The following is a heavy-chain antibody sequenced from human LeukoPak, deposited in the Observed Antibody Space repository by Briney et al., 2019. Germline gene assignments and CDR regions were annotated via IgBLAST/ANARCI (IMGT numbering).Heavy chain of an antibody. Sequence: GASVKVSCKASGYTFTSYAMHWVRQAPGQGLEWMGIINPSGGSTSYAQKFQGRVTMTRDTSTSTVYMELSSLRSEDTAVYYCASLFSSGPLGGPWGQGTLVTVSS. CDR2: INPSGGST. CDR1: GYTFTSYA. J-gene: IGHJ5*02. V-gene: IGHV1-46*01. D-gene: IGHD3-22*01. CDR3: ASLFSSGPLGGP.